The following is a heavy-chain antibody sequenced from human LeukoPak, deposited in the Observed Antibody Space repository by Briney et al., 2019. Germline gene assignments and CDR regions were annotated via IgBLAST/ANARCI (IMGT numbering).Heavy chain of an antibody. V-gene: IGHV3-30*03. J-gene: IGHJ4*02. CDR2: ILYDGSNK. Sequence: GGSLRLSCAASGFTFSSYGMHWVRQAPGKGLEWVAVILYDGSNKLYADSVKGRFTISRDNSENTLELQMNSLRAKATAVYYGARVVDSRSHYSHFDYWSEGSLATVYS. CDR1: GFTFSSYG. CDR3: ARVVDSRSHYSHFDY. D-gene: IGHD3-22*01.